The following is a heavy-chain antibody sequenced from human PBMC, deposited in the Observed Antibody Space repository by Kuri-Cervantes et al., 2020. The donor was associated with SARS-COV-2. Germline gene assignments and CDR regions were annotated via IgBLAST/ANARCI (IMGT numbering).Heavy chain of an antibody. CDR2: IIPMFGTA. V-gene: IGHV1-69*05. CDR1: GDSFSSYS. CDR3: ARVHNWNYEGYAFDI. Sequence: SVKVSCKASGDSFSSYSFNWVRQAPGQGLEWMGGIIPMFGTADYAQKFQGRVTITTDESTSTACMELSSLRSEDTAVYYCARVHNWNYEGYAFDIWGQGTMVTVSS. J-gene: IGHJ3*02. D-gene: IGHD1-7*01.